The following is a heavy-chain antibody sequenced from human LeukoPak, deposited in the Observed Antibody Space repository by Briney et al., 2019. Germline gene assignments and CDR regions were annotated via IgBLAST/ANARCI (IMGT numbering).Heavy chain of an antibody. J-gene: IGHJ4*02. CDR2: FDPEDGET. Sequence: ASVKVSCKVSGYTLTELSMHWVRQAPGKGLEWMGGFDPEDGETIYAQKFQGRVTMTEDTSTDTAYMELSSLRAEDTALYYCARAGDDSSGYFDYWGQGTLVTVSS. V-gene: IGHV1-24*01. CDR1: GYTLTELS. D-gene: IGHD3-22*01. CDR3: ARAGDDSSGYFDY.